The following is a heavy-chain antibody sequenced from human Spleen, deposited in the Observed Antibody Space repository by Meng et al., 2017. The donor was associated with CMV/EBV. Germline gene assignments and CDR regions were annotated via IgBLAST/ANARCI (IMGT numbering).Heavy chain of an antibody. J-gene: IGHJ6*02. CDR3: ARASFMAAISMYYYYYGMDV. D-gene: IGHD2-2*01. Sequence: ASVKVSCKASGYTFTSYGISWVRQAPGQGLEWMGWISAYNGNTNYAQKLQGRVTMTTDESTSTAYMELSSLRSEDTAVYYCARASFMAAISMYYYYYGMDVWGQGTTVTVSS. CDR2: ISAYNGNT. V-gene: IGHV1-18*01. CDR1: GYTFTSYG.